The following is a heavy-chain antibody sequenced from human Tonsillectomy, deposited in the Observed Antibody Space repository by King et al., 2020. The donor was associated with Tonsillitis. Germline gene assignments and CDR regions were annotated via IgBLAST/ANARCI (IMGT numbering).Heavy chain of an antibody. CDR3: AKVSYGFLEWLSSPIDY. V-gene: IGHV3-30*18. CDR1: GFTFSSYG. CDR2: ISYDGSNR. Sequence: PASGFTFSSYGMHWVRQAPGTGLEWVAVISYDGSNRYYADSLKGRFTISRDNSKNTLYLQMNSLRAEDTAVYYCAKVSYGFLEWLSSPIDYWGQGTLVTVSS. J-gene: IGHJ4*02. D-gene: IGHD3-3*01.